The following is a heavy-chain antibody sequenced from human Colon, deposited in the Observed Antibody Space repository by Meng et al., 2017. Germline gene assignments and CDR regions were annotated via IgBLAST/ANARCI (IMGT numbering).Heavy chain of an antibody. CDR3: DASDF. V-gene: IGHV3-23*01. J-gene: IGHJ4*02. CDR2: ISGSGVNT. CDR1: GFTFSSYA. Sequence: GESLKISCAASGFTFSSYAMGWVRQAPGKGLEWVSTISGSGVNTRYADSVKGRFTISRDNSKNTLYLQMNSLRAEDTAVYYCDASDFWGQGSLVTVSS.